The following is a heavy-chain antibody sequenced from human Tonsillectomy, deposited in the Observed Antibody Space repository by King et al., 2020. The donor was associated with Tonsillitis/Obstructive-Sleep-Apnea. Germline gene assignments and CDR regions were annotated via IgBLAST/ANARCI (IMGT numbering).Heavy chain of an antibody. V-gene: IGHV4-34*01. Sequence: VQLPQWGAGLLKPSETLSLTCAVYGGSFSGYYWTWIRQPPGKGLEWIGEINRGGSTNYDPSLKSRVTISVDTSKSQFSLKLTSVTAADTAVYYCARVYDFLTGGGPAPRFDPWGQGTLVTVSS. J-gene: IGHJ5*02. CDR3: ARVYDFLTGGGPAPRFDP. CDR1: GGSFSGYY. D-gene: IGHD3-9*01. CDR2: INRGGST.